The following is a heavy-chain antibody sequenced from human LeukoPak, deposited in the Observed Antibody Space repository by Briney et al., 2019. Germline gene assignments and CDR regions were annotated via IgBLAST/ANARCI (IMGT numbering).Heavy chain of an antibody. D-gene: IGHD3-22*01. J-gene: IGHJ4*02. CDR3: ARGYYDRSGSSNPFDS. Sequence: PSETLSLTCTVSGDSISSSYWSWIRQPPGKRLEWVGYVHYTGKTNYNPSLNNRATISVDMSKDQFSLTLTSVTLADTAVYYCARGYYDRSGSSNPFDSWGQGTLVTVSA. CDR2: VHYTGKT. CDR1: GDSISSSY. V-gene: IGHV4-59*01.